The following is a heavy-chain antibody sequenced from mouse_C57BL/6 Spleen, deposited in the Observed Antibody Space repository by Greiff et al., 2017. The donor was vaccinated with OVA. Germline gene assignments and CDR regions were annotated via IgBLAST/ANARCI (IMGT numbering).Heavy chain of an antibody. J-gene: IGHJ1*03. CDR1: GYTFTSYW. Sequence: QVQLQQPGTELVKPGASVKLSCKASGYTFTSYWMHWVKQRPGQGLEWIGNINPSNGGTNYNEKFKSKATLTVDKSSSTAYMLLSSLTSEDSAVYFCAREGLRRGYFDVWGTGTTVTVSS. CDR2: INPSNGGT. CDR3: AREGLRRGYFDV. V-gene: IGHV1-53*01. D-gene: IGHD1-1*01.